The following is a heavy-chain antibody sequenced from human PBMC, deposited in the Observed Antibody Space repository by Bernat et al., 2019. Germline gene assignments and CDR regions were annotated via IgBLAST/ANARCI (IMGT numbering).Heavy chain of an antibody. CDR1: GDSINSIHYY. CDR2: IYYSGST. V-gene: IGHV4-39*01. CDR3: ARHAYSSSLYRYFHH. D-gene: IGHD2-15*01. J-gene: IGHJ1*01. Sequence: QLQLQESGPGLVKPSETLSLTCTVSGDSINSIHYYWGWIRQPPGMGLEWIGGIYYSGSTYNNPSLKSRVTISIDTSKNQFSLKLSSVTAADTAVYYRARHAYSSSLYRYFHHWGQGTLVTVSS.